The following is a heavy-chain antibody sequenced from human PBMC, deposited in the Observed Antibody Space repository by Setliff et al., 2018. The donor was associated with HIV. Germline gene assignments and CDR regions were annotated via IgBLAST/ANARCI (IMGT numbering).Heavy chain of an antibody. V-gene: IGHV4-39*07. CDR2: MHHSGST. CDR3: ARGPLLLYY. J-gene: IGHJ4*02. Sequence: SETLSLTCTVSGDSITSNSYYWGWIRQSPGKGLEWIGTMHHSGSTYYNPSLKSRVAIFIDTSKNQFSLRLSSVTAADTAVYYCARGPLLLYYWGQGTLVTVSS. D-gene: IGHD2-15*01. CDR1: GDSITSNSYY.